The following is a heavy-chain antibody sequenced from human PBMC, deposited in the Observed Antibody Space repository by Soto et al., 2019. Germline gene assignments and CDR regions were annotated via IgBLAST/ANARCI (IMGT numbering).Heavy chain of an antibody. V-gene: IGHV3-66*01. J-gene: IGHJ5*02. CDR3: ERGTVGTNPKWLGP. CDR2: IYKSGDT. Sequence: EVQLVESGGGLVQPGGSLRLSCAASGFTVSSSYLYWVRQAPGKGLEWVSSIYKSGDTYYADSVKGRFTISRDNHKSTLFLQMNSLRAEDMAVYYCERGTVGTNPKWLGPWGQGTLVTVSS. D-gene: IGHD1-26*01. CDR1: GFTVSSSY.